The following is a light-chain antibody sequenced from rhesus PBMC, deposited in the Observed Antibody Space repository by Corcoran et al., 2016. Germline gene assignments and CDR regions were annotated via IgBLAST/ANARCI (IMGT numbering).Light chain of an antibody. V-gene: IGKV3-24*04. CDR3: LQSGSWPRT. CDR1: QSVGSY. J-gene: IGKJ1*01. CDR2: GAS. Sequence: ESVTTQSPATLALSPGERATLSCRASQSVGSYLAWYQQKPGLAPRLLTYGASTRANGIPDRFSGSGSGKELTLTISSLEPEDVGVYFCLQSGSWPRTFGQGTKVEIK.